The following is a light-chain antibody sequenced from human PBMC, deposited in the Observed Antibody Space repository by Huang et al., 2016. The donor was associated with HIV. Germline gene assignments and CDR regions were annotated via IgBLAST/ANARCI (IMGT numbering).Light chain of an antibody. CDR2: KAS. V-gene: IGKV1-39*01. J-gene: IGKJ1*01. CDR1: QSIGNK. CDR3: QQSYSSWWT. Sequence: DIQMTQSPSSRSASVGDTVTITCRESQSIGNKVHWYQQEPGKAPNLLIYKASNLQSGVPSRFSGSGSGTDFTLTIMGLQPEDFAVYYCQQSYSSWWTFGQGTKVEI.